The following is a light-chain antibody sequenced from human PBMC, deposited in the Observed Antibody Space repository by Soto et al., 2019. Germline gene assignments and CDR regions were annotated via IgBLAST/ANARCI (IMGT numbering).Light chain of an antibody. V-gene: IGLV2-11*01. Sequence: QSVLTQPRSVSGSPGRSVTISCTGTSSDVGGYNYVSWYQQHPGKAPKLMIYDVTKRPSGVPDRFSGSKSGNTASLTISGLQAEDEADYYCCSFAGIYPYVFGTGTKLTVL. CDR1: SSDVGGYNY. CDR2: DVT. CDR3: CSFAGIYPYV. J-gene: IGLJ1*01.